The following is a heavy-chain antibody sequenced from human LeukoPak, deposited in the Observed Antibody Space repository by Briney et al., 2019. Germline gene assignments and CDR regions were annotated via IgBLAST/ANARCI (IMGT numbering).Heavy chain of an antibody. J-gene: IGHJ4*02. V-gene: IGHV4-59*08. Sequence: PSETLSLTCTVSGGSISSYYWSWIRQPPGKGLEWIGYIYYSGSTNYNPSLKSRVTISVDTSKNQFSLKLSSVTAADTAVYYCARHPGRGVMVYRGQGTLVTVSS. CDR2: IYYSGST. D-gene: IGHD3-10*01. CDR3: ARHPGRGVMVY. CDR1: GGSISSYY.